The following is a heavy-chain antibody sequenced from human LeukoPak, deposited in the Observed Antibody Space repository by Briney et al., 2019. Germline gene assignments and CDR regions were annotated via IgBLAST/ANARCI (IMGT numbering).Heavy chain of an antibody. V-gene: IGHV1-69*13. D-gene: IGHD3-22*01. CDR1: GGTFSSYA. CDR2: IIPIFGTA. J-gene: IGHJ3*02. Sequence: SVKVSCKASGGTFSSYAISWVRQAPGQGLEWMGGIIPIFGTANYAQKFQGRVTITADESTSTAYMELSSLGSEDTAVYYCAKTYYYDSSGYGDAFDIWGQGTMVTVSS. CDR3: AKTYYYDSSGYGDAFDI.